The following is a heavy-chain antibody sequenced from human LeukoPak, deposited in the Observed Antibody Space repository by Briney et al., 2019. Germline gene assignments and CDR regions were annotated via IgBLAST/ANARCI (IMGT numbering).Heavy chain of an antibody. Sequence: ASVKVSCKASGYTFTSYGISWVRQAPGQGLEWMGWISAYNGNTNHAQKLQGRVTMTTDTSTSTAYMELRSLRSDDTAVYYCAGSFGSGWSPYYFDYWGQGTLVTVSS. CDR1: GYTFTSYG. D-gene: IGHD6-19*01. CDR2: ISAYNGNT. CDR3: AGSFGSGWSPYYFDY. V-gene: IGHV1-18*01. J-gene: IGHJ4*02.